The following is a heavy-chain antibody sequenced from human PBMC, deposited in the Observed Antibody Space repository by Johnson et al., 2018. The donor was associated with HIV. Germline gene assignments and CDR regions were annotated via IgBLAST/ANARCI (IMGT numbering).Heavy chain of an antibody. D-gene: IGHD3-16*01. CDR2: IIRDATTA. CDR1: GFTFSAYW. CDR3: TTGLMSAFDM. V-gene: IGHV3-74*02. Sequence: MHLVESGGALVQPGGSLRLSCAASGFTFSAYWMHWVRQAPGQGLVWVSRIIRDATTAIYADSVKGRFTISRDNAKNTLYLQMDSLRAEDTAVYYCTTGLMSAFDMWGQGTMVTVSS. J-gene: IGHJ3*02.